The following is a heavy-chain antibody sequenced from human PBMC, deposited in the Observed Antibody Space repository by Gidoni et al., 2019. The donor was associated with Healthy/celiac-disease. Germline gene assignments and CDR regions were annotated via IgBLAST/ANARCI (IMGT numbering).Heavy chain of an antibody. D-gene: IGHD4-17*01. CDR1: GFTFSSYR. J-gene: IGHJ5*02. Sequence: EVQLVESGGGLVKPGGSLRLSCAASGFTFSSYRLNWVRQAPGKGLEWVSSISSSSSYIYYADSVKGRFTISRDNAKNSLYLQMNSLRAEDTAVYYCAREVVPTWGDYEGRQFDPWGQGTLVTVSS. V-gene: IGHV3-21*01. CDR2: ISSSSSYI. CDR3: AREVVPTWGDYEGRQFDP.